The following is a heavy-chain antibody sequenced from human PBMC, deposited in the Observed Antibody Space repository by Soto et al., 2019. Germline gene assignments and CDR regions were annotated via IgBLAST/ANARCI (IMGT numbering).Heavy chain of an antibody. D-gene: IGHD2-15*01. CDR2: ISWNSGSI. CDR1: GFTFDDYA. CDR3: AKDMGYCRGGSCYYFDY. Sequence: EVQLVESGGGLVQPGRSLRLSCAASGFTFDDYAMHWVRHAPGKGLEWVSGISWNSGSIRYADSVKGRFTSSRDNANNSLYLQMTSLRGEDTSLYYWAKDMGYCRGGSCYYFDYWGQGTLVNVSS. J-gene: IGHJ4*02. V-gene: IGHV3-9*01.